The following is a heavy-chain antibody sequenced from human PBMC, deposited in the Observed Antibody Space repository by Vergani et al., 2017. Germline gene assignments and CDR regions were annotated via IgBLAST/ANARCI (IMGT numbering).Heavy chain of an antibody. J-gene: IGHJ6*03. D-gene: IGHD3-9*01. CDR3: ANGGLRYFDLLGYHYYLDV. CDR2: ITGTGVRT. CDR1: GFMFNIYG. V-gene: IGHV3-23*01. Sequence: EGQLLESGGGLVQPGGSLRLSCAASGFMFNIYGVSWVRQAPGKGLEWVSGITGTGVRTLYADSVKGRFSISRDNSKNMLFLQMNSLRVEDTAVYYCANGGLRYFDLLGYHYYLDVGGKGTTVTVSS.